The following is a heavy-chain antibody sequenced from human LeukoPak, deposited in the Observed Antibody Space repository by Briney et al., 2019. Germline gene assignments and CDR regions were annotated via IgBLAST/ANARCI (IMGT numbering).Heavy chain of an antibody. D-gene: IGHD1-26*01. CDR3: ARLTGSYYSAFDI. J-gene: IGHJ3*02. CDR2: IYPGDSDT. CDR1: GYSFPNYW. V-gene: IGHV5-51*01. Sequence: GESLKISCKVSGYSFPNYWIGWVRQMPGNGLEWMNIIYPGDSDTRYSPSFQGQVTISADKSNNTAYLQWSSLKASDTAMYYCARLTGSYYSAFDIWGQGTMVTVSS.